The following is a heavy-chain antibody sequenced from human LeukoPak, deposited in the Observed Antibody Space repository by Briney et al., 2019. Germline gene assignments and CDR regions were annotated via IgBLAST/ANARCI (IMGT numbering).Heavy chain of an antibody. CDR2: IIPIFGTA. V-gene: IGHV1-69*05. J-gene: IGHJ4*02. D-gene: IGHD3-22*01. CDR1: GGTFSSYA. CDR3: ARGYYYDSSGYYNYFDY. Sequence: SVKVSCKASGGTFSSYAISWVRQAPGQGLEWMGGIIPIFGTANSAQKFQGRVTITTDESTSTAYMELSSLRSEDTAVYYCARGYYYDSSGYYNYFDYWGQGTLVTVSS.